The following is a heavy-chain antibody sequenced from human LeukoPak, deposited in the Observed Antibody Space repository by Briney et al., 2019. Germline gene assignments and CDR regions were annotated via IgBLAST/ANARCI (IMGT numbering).Heavy chain of an antibody. CDR3: ARDEIPSGT. Sequence: GGSLRLSCAASGFTFSSYSMNWVRQTPGKGREWVSAISGRGRNTYYADSVKGRFTISRDNSRSTVDLQMNSLRVEDTGIYYCARDEIPSGTWGQGTMVIVSS. D-gene: IGHD6-25*01. CDR1: GFTFSSYS. CDR2: ISGRGRNT. V-gene: IGHV3-23*01. J-gene: IGHJ3*01.